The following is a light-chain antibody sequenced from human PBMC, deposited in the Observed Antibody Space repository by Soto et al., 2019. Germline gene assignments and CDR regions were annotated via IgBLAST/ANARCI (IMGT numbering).Light chain of an antibody. V-gene: IGKV1-5*03. CDR1: QSISSW. J-gene: IGKJ1*01. Sequence: DIQMTQSPSTLSASVGDRVTITCRASQSISSWLAWYQQKPGKAPKLLIYKASTLQSGVPSRFSGSGSGTEFTLAISSLQPDDSATYYCQQSKDNWTFGQGTKVDIK. CDR3: QQSKDNWT. CDR2: KAS.